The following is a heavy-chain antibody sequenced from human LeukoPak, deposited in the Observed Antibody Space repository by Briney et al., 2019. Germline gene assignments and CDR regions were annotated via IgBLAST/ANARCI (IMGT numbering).Heavy chain of an antibody. Sequence: PGGSLRLSCTASGFTFGDYAMSWVRQAPGKGLEWVGFIRSKAYGGTTEYAASVKGRFTISRDDSKSIAYLQMNSLKTEDTAVYYCTRDRYYYDFWSGYHDYWGQGTLVTVSS. CDR1: GFTFGDYA. J-gene: IGHJ4*02. V-gene: IGHV3-49*04. D-gene: IGHD3-3*01. CDR3: TRDRYYYDFWSGYHDY. CDR2: IRSKAYGGTT.